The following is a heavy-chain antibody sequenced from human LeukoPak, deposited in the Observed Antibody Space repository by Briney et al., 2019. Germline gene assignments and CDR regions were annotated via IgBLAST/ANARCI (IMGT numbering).Heavy chain of an antibody. CDR3: ARGGGFYGSGTTHFDY. D-gene: IGHD3-10*01. V-gene: IGHV4-30-2*01. CDR2: IYRSGST. CDR1: GGPITSGAYA. J-gene: IGHJ4*02. Sequence: LSLTCAVSGGPITSGAYAWSWIRQPPGKGLEWIGYIYRSGSTSYKPSLKSRLSITIDKSKNQFSLNLRSVTAADTAFYYCARGGGFYGSGTTHFDYWGQGTLATVSS.